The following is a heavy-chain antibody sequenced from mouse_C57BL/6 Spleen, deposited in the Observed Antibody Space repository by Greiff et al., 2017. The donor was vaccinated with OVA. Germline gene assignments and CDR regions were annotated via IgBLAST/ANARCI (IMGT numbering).Heavy chain of an antibody. Sequence: EVQLVESGPGLVKPSQSLSLTCSVTGYSITSGYYWNWIRQFPGNKLEWMGYISYDGSNKYNPSLKNRISITRDTSKNQFFLKLNSVTTEDTATYYCARDKGMIERVFDYWGQGTTLTVSS. V-gene: IGHV3-6*01. D-gene: IGHD2-4*01. CDR2: ISYDGSN. J-gene: IGHJ2*01. CDR3: ARDKGMIERVFDY. CDR1: GYSITSGYY.